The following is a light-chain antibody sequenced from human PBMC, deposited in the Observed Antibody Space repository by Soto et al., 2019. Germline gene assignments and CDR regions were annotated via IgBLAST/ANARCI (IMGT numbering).Light chain of an antibody. V-gene: IGKV3-15*01. CDR1: QSVSTN. J-gene: IGKJ1*01. CDR2: GAS. Sequence: EIVMTQSPATLSVSPGERANLSCRASQSVSTNLVWYQQKPGQAPRLLIYGASTRATGVPGRFSGTGSGTEFTLTISSLQSEDSAVYYCQQYKHWWTFGQGTKVEI. CDR3: QQYKHWWT.